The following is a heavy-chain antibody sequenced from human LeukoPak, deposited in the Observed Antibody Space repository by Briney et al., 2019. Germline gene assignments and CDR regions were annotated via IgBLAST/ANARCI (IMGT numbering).Heavy chain of an antibody. V-gene: IGHV2-5*01. D-gene: IGHD6-19*01. CDR1: GFSLSTSGVG. CDR3: AQLIAVTGNGAFDI. Sequence: ESGPTLVNPTQTLTLTCTFSGFSLSTSGVGVGWIRQPPGKALEWLAVIYWNGDKRYSPSLKSRLTITKDTSKNQVVLTMTNMDPVDAATYYCAQLIAVTGNGAFDIWGQGTMVTVSS. CDR2: IYWNGDK. J-gene: IGHJ3*02.